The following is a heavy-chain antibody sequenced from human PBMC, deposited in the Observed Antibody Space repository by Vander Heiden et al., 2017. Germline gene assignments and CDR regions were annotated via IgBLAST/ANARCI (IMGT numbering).Heavy chain of an antibody. V-gene: IGHV1-69*01. CDR1: AGTFSSYA. J-gene: IGHJ4*02. D-gene: IGHD5-12*01. CDR2: IITIFGTA. CDR3: AALEMATSIGFYYFDY. Sequence: QVQLVQSGAEVKKPGSSVKVSCKASAGTFSSYAISWVRQAPGQGLEWMGGIITIFGTANYAQKCQGRVTITADESTSTADMELSSMRSEETAVYYCAALEMATSIGFYYFDYWGQGTMVTVSS.